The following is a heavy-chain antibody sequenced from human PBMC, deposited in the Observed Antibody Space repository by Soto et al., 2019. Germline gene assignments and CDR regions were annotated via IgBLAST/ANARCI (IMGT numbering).Heavy chain of an antibody. CDR1: GASIAGYY. CDR2: VYSSGST. J-gene: IGHJ4*02. Sequence: QVQLQESGPGLLEPSETLSLTCTISGASIAGYYWSWIRQSPGKGLKWHGYVYSSGSTNYNPSPQSRVDMSIDTAKRQSSLKRTSVTSAYTALYYCARHWWGIGSYLVVDSWGQGTLVTVSS. V-gene: IGHV4-59*08. CDR3: ARHWWGIGSYLVVDS. D-gene: IGHD2-15*01.